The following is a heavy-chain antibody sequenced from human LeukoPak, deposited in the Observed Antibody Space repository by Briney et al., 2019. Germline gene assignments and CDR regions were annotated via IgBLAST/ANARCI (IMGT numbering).Heavy chain of an antibody. D-gene: IGHD2-15*01. V-gene: IGHV1-3*01. CDR2: INADNGNT. CDR3: ARARNYCSGGSCYYFDY. CDR1: GYTFTSYA. Sequence: ASVKVSCKASGYTFTSYAMHWVRQAPGQRLEWMGWINADNGNTKYSQKFQGRVTMTRDTSISTAYMELSRLRSDDTAVYYCARARNYCSGGSCYYFDYWGQGTLVTVSS. J-gene: IGHJ4*02.